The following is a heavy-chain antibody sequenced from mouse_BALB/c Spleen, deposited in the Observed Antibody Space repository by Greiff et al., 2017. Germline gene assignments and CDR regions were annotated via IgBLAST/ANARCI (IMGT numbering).Heavy chain of an antibody. CDR2: INSNGGST. CDR1: GFTFSSYG. CDR3: ARERYGPFDY. J-gene: IGHJ2*01. V-gene: IGHV5-6-3*01. D-gene: IGHD2-10*02. Sequence: DVMLVESGGGLVQPGGSLKLSCAASGFTFSSYGMSWVRQTPDKRLELVATINSNGGSTYYPDSVKGRFTISRDDAKNTLYLQMSSLKSEDTAMYYCARERYGPFDYWGQGTTLTVSS.